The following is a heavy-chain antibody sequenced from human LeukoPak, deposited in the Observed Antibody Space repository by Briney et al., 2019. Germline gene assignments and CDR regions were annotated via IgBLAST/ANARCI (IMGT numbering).Heavy chain of an antibody. Sequence: SETLSLTCAVYGGSFIGYYWTWIRQPPGKGLEWIGEINHREIINCNPSLKSRGTISVDTSKNQFSLSLSSVTAADTAVYYCARAHPVGLDYWGQGILVTVSS. CDR1: GGSFIGYY. V-gene: IGHV4-34*01. D-gene: IGHD2-15*01. CDR3: ARAHPVGLDY. CDR2: INHREII. J-gene: IGHJ4*02.